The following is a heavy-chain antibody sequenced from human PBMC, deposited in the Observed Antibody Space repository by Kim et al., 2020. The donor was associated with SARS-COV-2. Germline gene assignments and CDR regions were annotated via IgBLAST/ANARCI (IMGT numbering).Heavy chain of an antibody. Sequence: GGSLRLSCAASGFTFSSYSMNWVRQAPGKGLEWVSSISSSSSYIYYADSVKGRFTISRDNAKNSLYLQMNSLRAEDTAVYYCAREGGWNYDRYYYGMDVWGQGTTVTVSS. D-gene: IGHD1-7*01. V-gene: IGHV3-21*01. CDR3: AREGGWNYDRYYYGMDV. CDR1: GFTFSSYS. J-gene: IGHJ6*02. CDR2: ISSSSSYI.